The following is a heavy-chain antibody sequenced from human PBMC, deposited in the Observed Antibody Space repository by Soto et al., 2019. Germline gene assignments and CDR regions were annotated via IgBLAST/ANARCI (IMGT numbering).Heavy chain of an antibody. CDR1: GFTFSSYS. J-gene: IGHJ6*02. D-gene: IGHD2-8*01. CDR3: ARGSRMVYAPYYYYGMDV. CDR2: ISSSSSTI. V-gene: IGHV3-48*02. Sequence: GGSLRLSCAASGFTFSSYSMNWVRQAPGKGLEWVSYISSSSSTIYYADSVKGRFTISRDNAKNSLYLQMNSLRDEDTAVYYCARGSRMVYAPYYYYGMDVWGQGTKVTVSS.